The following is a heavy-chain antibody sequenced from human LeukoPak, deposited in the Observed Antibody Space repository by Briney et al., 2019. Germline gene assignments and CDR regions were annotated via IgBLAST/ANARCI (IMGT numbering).Heavy chain of an antibody. CDR3: ARDRGGWYRWFDP. CDR2: ISGSGSTI. D-gene: IGHD6-19*01. J-gene: IGHJ5*02. Sequence: GGSLRLSCAASGFTFSSYEMNWVRQAPGKGLEWVSYISGSGSTIHYADYVKGRFTISRDNAKNSLYLQMNSLRAEDTAIYHCARDRGGWYRWFDPWGQGTLVTVSS. CDR1: GFTFSSYE. V-gene: IGHV3-48*03.